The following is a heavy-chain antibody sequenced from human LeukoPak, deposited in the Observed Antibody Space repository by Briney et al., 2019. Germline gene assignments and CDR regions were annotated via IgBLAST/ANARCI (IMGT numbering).Heavy chain of an antibody. D-gene: IGHD3-10*01. V-gene: IGHV3-21*01. CDR3: ATPITRAAFAI. CDR2: ISSSSSYI. J-gene: IGHJ3*02. Sequence: GGSLRLSCAASGFTFSSYSMNWVRQAPGKGREWVSSISSSSSYIYYADSGKGRFTISRGNAKNSLYLQMHSLRAEDTAVYYCATPITRAAFAIWGQGPMVPVS. CDR1: GFTFSSYS.